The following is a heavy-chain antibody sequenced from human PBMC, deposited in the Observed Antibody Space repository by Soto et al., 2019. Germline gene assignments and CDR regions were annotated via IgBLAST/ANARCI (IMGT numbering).Heavy chain of an antibody. D-gene: IGHD4-17*01. J-gene: IGHJ4*02. CDR1: GYTFTGYY. V-gene: IGHV1-2*02. CDR3: ARLPTVTGSLNY. CDR2: IKPNSGGT. Sequence: ASVKVSCKASGYTFTGYYMHWVRQAPGQGLEWMGWIKPNSGGTNYAQKFQGRVTMTRDTSISTDYMELSRLRSDDTAVYYCARLPTVTGSLNYWGQGTLVTVSS.